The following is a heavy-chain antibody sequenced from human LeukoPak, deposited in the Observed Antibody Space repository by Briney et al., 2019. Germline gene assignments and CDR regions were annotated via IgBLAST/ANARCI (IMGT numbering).Heavy chain of an antibody. CDR2: INSDGSST. CDR3: ARASGPFDY. D-gene: IGHD1-14*01. CDR1: GFTFSTYW. V-gene: IGHV3-74*01. J-gene: IGHJ4*02. Sequence: PGGSLRLSCASSGFTFSTYWMNWVRQAPGKGPVWVSRINSDGSSTSYADSVKGRFTISRDNSRNTLYLQMNSLRAEDTAVYYCARASGPFDYWGQGTLVTVSS.